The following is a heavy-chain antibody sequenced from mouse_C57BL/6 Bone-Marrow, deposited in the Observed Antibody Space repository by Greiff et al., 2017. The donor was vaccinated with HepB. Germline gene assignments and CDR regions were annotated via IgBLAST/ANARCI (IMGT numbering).Heavy chain of an antibody. CDR2: IYPSDSET. V-gene: IGHV1-61*01. CDR1: GYTFTSYW. Sequence: QVQLKQPGAELVRPGSSVKLSCKASGYTFTSYWMDWVKQRPGQGLEWIGNIYPSDSETHYNQKFKDKATLTVDKSSSTAYMQLSSLTSEDSAVYYCARRGDDYDGDYFDYWGQGTTLTVSS. D-gene: IGHD2-4*01. J-gene: IGHJ2*01. CDR3: ARRGDDYDGDYFDY.